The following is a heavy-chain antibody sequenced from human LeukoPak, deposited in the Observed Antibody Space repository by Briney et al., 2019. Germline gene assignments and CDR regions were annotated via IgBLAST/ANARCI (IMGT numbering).Heavy chain of an antibody. V-gene: IGHV4-34*01. CDR1: GGSFSGYY. Sequence: SETLSLTCAVYGGSFSGYYWSWIRQPSGKGLEWIGEINHSGSTNYNPSLKSRVTISVDTSKNQFSLKLSSVTAADTAVYYCARRQATDAFDIWGQGTMVTVSS. CDR2: INHSGST. CDR3: ARRQATDAFDI. J-gene: IGHJ3*02. D-gene: IGHD1-26*01.